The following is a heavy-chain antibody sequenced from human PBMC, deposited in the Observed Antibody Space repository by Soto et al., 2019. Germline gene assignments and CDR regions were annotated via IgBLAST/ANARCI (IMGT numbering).Heavy chain of an antibody. CDR3: AHTWGLPFDY. CDR2: IYWNDDT. CDR1: GFSLRTTGVG. V-gene: IGHV2-5*01. D-gene: IGHD3-16*01. J-gene: IGHJ4*02. Sequence: QITLKESGPTLVKPTQTLTLTCTYSGFSLRTTGVGVGWIRQPPGKALAWLGIIYWNDDTRYSPSLKSRFTLTSDISKSQVVLTMTNMDPVDTGTYYCAHTWGLPFDYWGQGTQVIVSS.